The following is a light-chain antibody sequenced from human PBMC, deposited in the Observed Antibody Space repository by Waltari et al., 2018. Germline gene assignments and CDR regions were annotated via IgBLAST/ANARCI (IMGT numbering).Light chain of an antibody. CDR3: CSYAGAYTFV. CDR1: SSDVGGYNY. CDR2: DVS. J-gene: IGLJ1*01. Sequence: QSALTQPRSVSGSPGQSVTISCTGTSSDVGGYNYCSWYQQYPGKAPRVVIYDVSKRPSGVPDRFSGSKSGNTASLTISGLQAEDEADYYCCSYAGAYTFVFGTGTKVTVL. V-gene: IGLV2-11*01.